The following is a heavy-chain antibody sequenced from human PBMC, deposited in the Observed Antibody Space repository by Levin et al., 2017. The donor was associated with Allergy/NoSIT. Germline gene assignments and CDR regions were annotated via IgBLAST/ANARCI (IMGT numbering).Heavy chain of an antibody. CDR1: GFTFSSYG. CDR2: IWDDGYKK. Sequence: GESLKISCAASGFTFSSYGMHWVRQAPGKGLEWVAVIWDDGYKKYYADSVKGRFTISRDNSKNTPYLQMNSMRAEDTAVYYCARVLRFYYYYYVDVWGKGTTVTVSS. J-gene: IGHJ6*03. V-gene: IGHV3-33*01. CDR3: ARVLRFYYYYYVDV. D-gene: IGHD5-12*01.